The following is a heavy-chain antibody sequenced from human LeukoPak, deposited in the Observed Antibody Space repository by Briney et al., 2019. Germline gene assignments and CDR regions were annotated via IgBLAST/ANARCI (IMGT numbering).Heavy chain of an antibody. CDR1: GFTFSDYY. CDR2: ISSSGSTI. D-gene: IGHD3-22*01. V-gene: IGHV3-11*04. Sequence: GGSLRLSCAASGFTFSDYYMSWIRQAPGKGLEWVSYISSSGSTIYYADSVKGRFTISRDNAKNSLYLQMNSLRAEDTAVYYCARFYYYDSSGHPAADAFDIWGQGTMVTVSS. J-gene: IGHJ3*02. CDR3: ARFYYYDSSGHPAADAFDI.